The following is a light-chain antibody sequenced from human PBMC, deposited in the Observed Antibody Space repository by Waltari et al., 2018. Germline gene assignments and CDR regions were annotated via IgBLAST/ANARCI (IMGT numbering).Light chain of an antibody. CDR1: QSVLYNSNNKNY. CDR3: QQYYTTMWT. Sequence: DIVMTQSPDSLAVSLGERATINCQSSQSVLYNSNNKNYLAWFQQKPGQPPKLLIYWASTREPGVPDRFSGSGSGTDFTLTISGLQAEDVAVYYCQQYYTTMWTFGRGTKVEI. CDR2: WAS. V-gene: IGKV4-1*01. J-gene: IGKJ1*01.